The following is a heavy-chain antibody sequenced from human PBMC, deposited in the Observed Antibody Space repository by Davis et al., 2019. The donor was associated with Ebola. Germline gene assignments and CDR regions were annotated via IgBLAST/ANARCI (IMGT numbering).Heavy chain of an antibody. D-gene: IGHD2-2*01. V-gene: IGHV3-21*01. CDR1: GFTFSSYS. CDR2: ISSSSSYI. J-gene: IGHJ4*02. Sequence: GESLKISCAASGFTFSSYSMNWVRQAPGKGLEWVSSISSSSSYIYYADSVKGRFTISRDNAKNSLYLQMNSLRAEDTAVYYCARDRVGPAAPIDYWGQGTLVTVSS. CDR3: ARDRVGPAAPIDY.